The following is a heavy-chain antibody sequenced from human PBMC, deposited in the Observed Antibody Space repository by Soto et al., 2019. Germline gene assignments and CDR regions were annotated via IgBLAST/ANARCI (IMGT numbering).Heavy chain of an antibody. CDR2: IIPIFGTA. D-gene: IGHD3-10*02. Sequence: SVKVSCKASGGTFSSYAISWVRQAPGQGLEWMGGIIPIFGTANYAQKFQGRVTITADESTSTAYMELSSLRSEDTAVYYCARRVDLLGLGILPVTPYYYYGMDVWGQGTTVTVSS. CDR1: GGTFSSYA. J-gene: IGHJ6*02. V-gene: IGHV1-69*13. CDR3: ARRVDLLGLGILPVTPYYYYGMDV.